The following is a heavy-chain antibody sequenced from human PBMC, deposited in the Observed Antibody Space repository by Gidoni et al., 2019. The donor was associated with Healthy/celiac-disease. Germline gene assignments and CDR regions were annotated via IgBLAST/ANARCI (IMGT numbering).Heavy chain of an antibody. V-gene: IGHV3-15*01. CDR2: IKSKTDGGTT. CDR1: GLTFSNAW. J-gene: IGHJ5*02. CDR3: TTDYYDSGWFDP. Sequence: EVQLVESGGGLVKPGGSLRLSCAASGLTFSNAWMSWVRQAPGKGLEWVGRIKSKTDGGTTDYAAPVKGRFTISRDDSKNTLYLQMNSLKTEDTAVYYCTTDYYDSGWFDPWGQGTLVTVSS. D-gene: IGHD3-22*01.